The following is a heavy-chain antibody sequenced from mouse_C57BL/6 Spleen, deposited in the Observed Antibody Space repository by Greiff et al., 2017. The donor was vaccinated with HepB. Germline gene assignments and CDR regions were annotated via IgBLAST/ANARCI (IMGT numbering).Heavy chain of an antibody. V-gene: IGHV1-69*01. J-gene: IGHJ4*01. CDR1: GYTFTSYW. Sequence: QVQLQQSGAELVMPGASVKLSCKASGYTFTSYWMHWVKQRPGQGLEWIGEIDPSDSYTNYNQKFKGKSTLTVDKSSSTAYMQLSSLTSEESAVYYCARSPMDYWGQGTSVTVSS. CDR2: IDPSDSYT. CDR3: ARSPMDY.